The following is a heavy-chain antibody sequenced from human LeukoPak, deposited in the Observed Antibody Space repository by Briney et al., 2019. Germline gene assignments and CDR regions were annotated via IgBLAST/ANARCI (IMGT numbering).Heavy chain of an antibody. CDR1: GGSFSGYY. Sequence: SETLSLTCAVYGGSFSGYYWSWIRQPPGKGLEWIGEINHSGSTNYNPSLKSRVTISVDTSKNQFSLKLSSVTAADAAVYYCARGIRVAGKSFYYYYYYMDVWGKGTTVTVSS. D-gene: IGHD6-19*01. CDR2: INHSGST. CDR3: ARGIRVAGKSFYYYYYYMDV. V-gene: IGHV4-34*01. J-gene: IGHJ6*03.